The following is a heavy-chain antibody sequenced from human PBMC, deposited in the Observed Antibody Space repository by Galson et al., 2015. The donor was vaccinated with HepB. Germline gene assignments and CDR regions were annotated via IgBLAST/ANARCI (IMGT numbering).Heavy chain of an antibody. CDR3: ARQLAIDY. D-gene: IGHD5-12*01. V-gene: IGHV3-23*01. J-gene: IGHJ4*02. CDR2: ISGIDGST. Sequence: SLRLSCAASGFTFSTYAMSWVRQAPGKGLEWVSGISGIDGSTYYADSVKGRFAISRDNSKNTLFLQMNSLGADDMAVYYCARQLAIDYWGQGTLVTVSS. CDR1: GFTFSTYA.